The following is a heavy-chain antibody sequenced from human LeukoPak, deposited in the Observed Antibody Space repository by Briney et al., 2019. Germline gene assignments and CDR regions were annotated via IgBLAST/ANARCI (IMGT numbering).Heavy chain of an antibody. CDR1: GFTFSGYG. V-gene: IGHV3-23*01. CDR2: ISGSGGST. CDR3: AKGERYFDYPNYYYYFYMDV. Sequence: GGSLRLSCAASGFTFSGYGMSWVRQAPGKGLEWVSAISGSGGSTYYADSVKGRFTISRDNSKNTLYLQMNSLRAEDTAVYYCAKGERYFDYPNYYYYFYMDVWGKGTTVTVSS. D-gene: IGHD3-9*01. J-gene: IGHJ6*03.